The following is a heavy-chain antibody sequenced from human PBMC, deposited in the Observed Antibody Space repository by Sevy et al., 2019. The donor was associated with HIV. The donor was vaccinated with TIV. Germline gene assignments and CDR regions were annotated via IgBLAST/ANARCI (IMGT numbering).Heavy chain of an antibody. Sequence: GGSLRLSCAASGFTFSSYAMHWDRQAPGKGLEWVAVISYDGSNKYYADSVKGRFTISRDNSKNTLYLQMNSLRAEDTAVYYCARGSTSSGPDAFDIWGQGTMVTVSS. V-gene: IGHV3-30-3*01. CDR1: GFTFSSYA. CDR3: ARGSTSSGPDAFDI. D-gene: IGHD2-2*01. J-gene: IGHJ3*02. CDR2: ISYDGSNK.